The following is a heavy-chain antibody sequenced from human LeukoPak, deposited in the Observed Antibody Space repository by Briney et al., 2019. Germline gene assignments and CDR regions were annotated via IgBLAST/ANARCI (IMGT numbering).Heavy chain of an antibody. J-gene: IGHJ5*02. D-gene: IGHD6-13*01. CDR2: INPNSGGT. Sequence: ASVKVSCKASGYTFTGYYMHWVRQAPGQGLEWMGWINPNSGGTNYAQKFQGRVTMTRDTSISTAYVELSRLRSDDTAVYYCARDRSSSWYSSSWENWFDPWGQGTLVTVSS. CDR3: ARDRSSSWYSSSWENWFDP. V-gene: IGHV1-2*02. CDR1: GYTFTGYY.